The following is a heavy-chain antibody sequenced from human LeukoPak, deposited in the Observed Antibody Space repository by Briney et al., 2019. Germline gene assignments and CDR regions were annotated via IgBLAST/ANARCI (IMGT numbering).Heavy chain of an antibody. J-gene: IGHJ4*02. CDR2: INHSGST. V-gene: IGHV4-34*01. Sequence: SETLSLTCAVYGGSFSGYYWSWIRQPPGKGLEWIGEINHSGSTNYNPSLKSRVTMSVDMSKNQFYLKLSSVPAADTAVYYCARTFQNWGSPFDYWGQGTLVTVSS. CDR3: ARTFQNWGSPFDY. CDR1: GGSFSGYY. D-gene: IGHD7-27*01.